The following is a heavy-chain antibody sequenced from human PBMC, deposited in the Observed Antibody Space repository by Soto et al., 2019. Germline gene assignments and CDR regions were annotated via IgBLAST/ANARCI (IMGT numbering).Heavy chain of an antibody. J-gene: IGHJ6*04. V-gene: IGHV3-23*01. CDR1: GFTFSSYA. D-gene: IGHD4-4*01. CDR2: ISGSGGST. Sequence: GGSLRLSCAASGFTFSSYAMSWFRQAPGKGLEWVSAISGSGGSTYYADSVKGRFIISRDKSKNTLYLQMNSLRAEDTAIYYCARGRVTSGTYYMDVWGKGTTVTVSS. CDR3: ARGRVTSGTYYMDV.